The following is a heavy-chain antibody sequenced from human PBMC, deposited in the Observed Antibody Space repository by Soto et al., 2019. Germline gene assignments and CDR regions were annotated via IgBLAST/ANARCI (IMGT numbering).Heavy chain of an antibody. CDR3: AKDVVVGATPGLGDYYYYYGMDV. D-gene: IGHD1-26*01. CDR1: GFTFSSYG. J-gene: IGHJ6*02. V-gene: IGHV3-30*18. CDR2: ISYDGSNK. Sequence: QVQLVESGGGVVQPGRSLRLSCAASGFTFSSYGMHWVRQAPGKGLEWVAVISYDGSNKYYADSVKGRFTISRDNSKNKLYLKMNSLRAEDTAVYYCAKDVVVGATPGLGDYYYYYGMDVWGQGTTVTVSS.